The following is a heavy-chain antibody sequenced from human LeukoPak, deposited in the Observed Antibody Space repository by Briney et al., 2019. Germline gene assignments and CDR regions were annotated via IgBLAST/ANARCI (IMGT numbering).Heavy chain of an antibody. V-gene: IGHV3-33*08. CDR1: GFTFSSYW. CDR2: LWDGGNKQ. CDR3: ARLYSSGWETLRY. Sequence: PRGSLRLSCAASGFTFSSYWMHWVRQAPGKGLEWVAFLWDGGNKQYHADSVKGRFTISRDNSKNTLYLPMNSLRAEDTAVYYCARLYSSGWETLRYWGQGTLVTVSS. J-gene: IGHJ4*02. D-gene: IGHD6-19*01.